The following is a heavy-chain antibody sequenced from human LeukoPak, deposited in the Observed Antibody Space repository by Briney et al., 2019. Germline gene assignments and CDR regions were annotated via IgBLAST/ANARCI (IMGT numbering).Heavy chain of an antibody. CDR2: ISYDGSNK. J-gene: IGHJ4*02. Sequence: PGGSLRLSCAASGFTFSSYGMHWVRQAPGKGLEWVAVISYDGSNKYYADSVKGRFTISRDNSKNTLYLQMNSLRAEDTAVYYCAKEIGGDSSWLDHCFDYWGQGTLVTVSS. CDR3: AKEIGGDSSWLDHCFDY. D-gene: IGHD6-13*01. V-gene: IGHV3-30*18. CDR1: GFTFSSYG.